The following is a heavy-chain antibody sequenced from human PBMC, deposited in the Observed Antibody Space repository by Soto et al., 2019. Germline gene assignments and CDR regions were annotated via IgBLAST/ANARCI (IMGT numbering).Heavy chain of an antibody. Sequence: QVQLVESGGGVVQPGRSLKLSCTVAGFTLSSYGMHWVRQAPGKGLEWVAAISRDGSKIFYVDSVQGRFSISRDNSKNTSYLPMHCLRAEDTAVYYCARDVFHENSALFSNRFDSWGQGTLVTVSS. CDR1: GFTLSSYG. V-gene: IGHV3-30*03. CDR3: ARDVFHENSALFSNRFDS. D-gene: IGHD3-22*01. CDR2: ISRDGSKI. J-gene: IGHJ5*01.